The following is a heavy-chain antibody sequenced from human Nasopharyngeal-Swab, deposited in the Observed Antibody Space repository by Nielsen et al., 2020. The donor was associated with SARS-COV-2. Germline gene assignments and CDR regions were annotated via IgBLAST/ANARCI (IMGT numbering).Heavy chain of an antibody. V-gene: IGHV7-4-1*02. D-gene: IGHD1-7*01. CDR2: INTNTGNP. CDR1: GYTFTSYA. J-gene: IGHJ6*02. Sequence: ASVKVSCKASGYTFTSYAMNWVRQAPGQGLEWMGWINTNTGNPTYAQGFTGRFVFSLDTSVSTAYLQISSLKAEDTAVYYCARDGNSNYDYYGMDVWGQGTTVTVSS. CDR3: ARDGNSNYDYYGMDV.